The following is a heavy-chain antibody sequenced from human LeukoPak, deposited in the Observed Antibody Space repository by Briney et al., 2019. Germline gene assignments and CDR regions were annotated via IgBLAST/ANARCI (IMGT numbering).Heavy chain of an antibody. V-gene: IGHV3-48*03. D-gene: IGHD5-24*01. Sequence: AGGSLRLSCAASGFTFSSYEMNWVRQAPGKGLEWVSYISSSGSTIYYADSVKGRFTISRDNAKNSLYLQMNSLRAEDTAVYYCARKRMATATFDYWGQGTLVTVSS. CDR3: ARKRMATATFDY. CDR1: GFTFSSYE. J-gene: IGHJ4*02. CDR2: ISSSGSTI.